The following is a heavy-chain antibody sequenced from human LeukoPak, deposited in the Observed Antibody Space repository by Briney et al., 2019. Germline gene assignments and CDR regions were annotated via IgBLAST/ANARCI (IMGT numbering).Heavy chain of an antibody. CDR1: GYTFTSYY. D-gene: IGHD3-10*01. V-gene: IGHV1-46*01. Sequence: KXSCKASGYTFTSYYMHWVRQAPGQGLEWMGIINPSGGSTSHAQKFQGRVTMTRDTSTSTVYMELRSLRSDDTAVYYCARDSGSGSYSPYYYGMDVWGQGTTVTVSS. CDR3: ARDSGSGSYSPYYYGMDV. J-gene: IGHJ6*02. CDR2: INPSGGST.